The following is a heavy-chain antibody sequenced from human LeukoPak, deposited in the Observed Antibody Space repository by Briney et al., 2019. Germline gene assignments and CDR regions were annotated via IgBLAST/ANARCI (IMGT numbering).Heavy chain of an antibody. CDR2: ITGAGTNT. Sequence: GGSLRLSCVASGFTFSHCGMNWVRQAPGRGLEWVSIITGAGTNTAYAPSVKGRFTISRDNSKNTLYLQMNSLRAEDTAVYYCAKDKYYYDSSGQFDYWGQGTLVTVSS. CDR3: AKDKYYYDSSGQFDY. D-gene: IGHD3-22*01. V-gene: IGHV3-23*01. J-gene: IGHJ4*02. CDR1: GFTFSHCG.